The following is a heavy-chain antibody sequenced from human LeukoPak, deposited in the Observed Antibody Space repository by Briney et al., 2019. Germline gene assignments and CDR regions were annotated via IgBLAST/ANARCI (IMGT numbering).Heavy chain of an antibody. Sequence: PSETLSLTCTVSGGSVTSGTYYWSWIRQPPGKGLEWIGYIYYSGTTTYNPSLKSRVTISLDTSKNQFSLKLSSVTAADTAVYYCARVDPLWVSDYWGQGTLVTVSS. J-gene: IGHJ4*02. V-gene: IGHV4-61*01. CDR1: GGSVTSGTYY. CDR3: ARVDPLWVSDY. CDR2: IYYSGTT. D-gene: IGHD2-8*01.